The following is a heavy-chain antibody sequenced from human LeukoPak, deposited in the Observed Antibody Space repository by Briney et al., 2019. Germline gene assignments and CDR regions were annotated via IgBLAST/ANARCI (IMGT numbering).Heavy chain of an antibody. CDR3: ARDIVVVPAATNWFGP. J-gene: IGHJ5*02. CDR1: GYTFTGYY. Sequence: ASVKVSCKASGYTFTGYYMYWVRQAPGQGLEWMGRINPNSGGTNYAQKFQGRVTMTRDTSISTAYMELSRLRSDDTAVYYCARDIVVVPAATNWFGPWGQGTLVTVSS. CDR2: INPNSGGT. D-gene: IGHD2-2*01. V-gene: IGHV1-2*06.